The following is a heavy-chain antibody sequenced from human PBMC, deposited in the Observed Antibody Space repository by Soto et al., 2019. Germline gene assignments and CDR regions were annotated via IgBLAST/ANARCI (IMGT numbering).Heavy chain of an antibody. CDR1: GGSISSSSYY. D-gene: IGHD3-3*01. CDR2: IYYSGST. Sequence: QLQLQESGPGLVKPSETLSLTCTVSGGSISSSSYYWGWIRQPPGKGLEWIGSIYYSGSTYYNPSLKIRVTISVNTSTDQFSLMLRSVPAADTAVYYCARTLGFLECLPPPYYYGIEVWGQGPTVPGSS. CDR3: ARTLGFLECLPPPYYYGIEV. V-gene: IGHV4-39*01. J-gene: IGHJ6*02.